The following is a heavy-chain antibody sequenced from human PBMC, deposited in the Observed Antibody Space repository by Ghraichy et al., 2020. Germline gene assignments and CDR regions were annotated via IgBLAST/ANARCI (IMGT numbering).Heavy chain of an antibody. J-gene: IGHJ5*02. CDR2: IYPDDSQT. V-gene: IGHV5-51*01. CDR1: GYNFNDHW. Sequence: GESLNISCKGSGYNFNDHWVVWVRQMPGKGLEWMGIIYPDDSQTKYGPSFQGQVTLSADKSIRTAYLQWSSLKASDTAIYYCARLTYDACHSGDCYKSLHWFDPWGQGTLVTVSS. D-gene: IGHD2-21*02. CDR3: ARLTYDACHSGDCYKSLHWFDP.